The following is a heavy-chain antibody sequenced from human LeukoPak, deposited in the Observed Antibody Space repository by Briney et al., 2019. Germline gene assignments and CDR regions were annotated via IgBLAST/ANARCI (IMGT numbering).Heavy chain of an antibody. CDR1: GFTFDDYA. D-gene: IGHD3-22*01. CDR2: ISWNSGSI. V-gene: IGHV3-9*01. CDR3: AKGLYYDSSGYLGTFDY. Sequence: GRSLRLSCEASGFTFDDYAMHWVRQAPGKGLEWVSGISWNSGSIGYADSVKGRFTISRDNAKNSLYLQMNSLRAEDTALYYCAKGLYYDSSGYLGTFDYWGQGTLVTVSS. J-gene: IGHJ4*02.